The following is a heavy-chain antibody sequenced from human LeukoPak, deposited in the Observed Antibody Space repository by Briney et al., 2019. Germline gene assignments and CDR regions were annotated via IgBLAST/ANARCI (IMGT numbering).Heavy chain of an antibody. J-gene: IGHJ4*02. Sequence: PSETLSLTCTVSGGSISSGGYYWSWIRQHPGKGLVWIGYIYHSGSTNYNPSLKSRVTMSLDAYKNHFSLRLSSVTAADTAMYYCARLDAFILWDWGQGTLVTVSS. CDR3: ARLDAFILWD. V-gene: IGHV4-61*03. CDR2: IYHSGST. CDR1: GGSISSGGYY. D-gene: IGHD3-10*01.